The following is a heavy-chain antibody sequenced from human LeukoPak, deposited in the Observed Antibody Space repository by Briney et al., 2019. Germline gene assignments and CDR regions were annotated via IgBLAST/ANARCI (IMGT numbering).Heavy chain of an antibody. D-gene: IGHD4-17*01. J-gene: IGHJ4*02. CDR1: GFTFSSYS. CDR2: ISGSGGNT. V-gene: IGHV3-23*01. CDR3: AKERITTTAFDY. Sequence: GGSLRLSCAASGFTFSSYSMNWVRQAPGKGLEWVSDISGSGGNTHYADSVKGRFTISRDNSKNTLYLQMNSLRAEDTAIYYCAKERITTTAFDYWGQGTLVTVSS.